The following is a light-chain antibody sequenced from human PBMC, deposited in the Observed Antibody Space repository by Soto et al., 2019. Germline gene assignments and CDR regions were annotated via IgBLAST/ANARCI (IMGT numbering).Light chain of an antibody. CDR3: QQYGSLPFT. CDR1: QSVPTNY. J-gene: IGKJ4*01. Sequence: EIVLTQSPGTLSLSPGERATLSCRASQSVPTNYLAWYQQKPGQAPRLLIYGASSRATGIPDRFSGSGSGTDFTLIISRLEPEDFAVYHCQQYGSLPFTFAGGTKVEIK. CDR2: GAS. V-gene: IGKV3-20*01.